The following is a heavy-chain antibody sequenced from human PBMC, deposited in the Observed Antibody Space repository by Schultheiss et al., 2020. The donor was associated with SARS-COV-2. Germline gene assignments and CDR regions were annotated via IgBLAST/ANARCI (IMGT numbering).Heavy chain of an antibody. V-gene: IGHV1-2*02. CDR1: GYSFSGYY. J-gene: IGHJ4*02. CDR3: ARDQCSEGSCPLFRF. D-gene: IGHD2-15*01. CDR2: INPNSGDT. Sequence: ASVKVSCKASGYSFSGYYIHWVRQAPGQGLEWMGWINPNSGDTNYSQKFQGRVTMTRAASISATYMELSRLRSDDTAMYFCARDQCSEGSCPLFRFWGQGAPVTVSS.